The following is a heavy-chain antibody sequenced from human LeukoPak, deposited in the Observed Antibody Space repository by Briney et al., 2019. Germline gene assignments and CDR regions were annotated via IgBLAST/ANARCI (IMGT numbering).Heavy chain of an antibody. J-gene: IGHJ5*02. CDR1: GFTFSSYA. CDR2: ISYGGSNK. V-gene: IGHV3-30-3*01. Sequence: GGTLRRSCAASGFTFSSYAMSWVRQAPGKGLEWVAVISYGGSNKYYADSVKGRFTISRDNSKNTLYLQMNSLRAEDTAVYYCARDHTWGQGTLVTVSS. CDR3: ARDHT.